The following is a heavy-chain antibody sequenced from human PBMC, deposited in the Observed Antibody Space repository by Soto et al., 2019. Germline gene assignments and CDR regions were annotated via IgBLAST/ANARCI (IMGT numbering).Heavy chain of an antibody. J-gene: IGHJ5*02. CDR1: GFSLSTSGVG. Sequence: QITLKESGTTLVKPTQTLTLTCTFSGFSLSTSGVGVGWIRQPPGKALEWIALIYWDDDKRYSPSVKSRLTITKDTSKNQVVLTMNNMDPVDTATYYCAHRRRYSSSWYPVAWFDPWGQGTLVTVS. CDR2: IYWDDDK. V-gene: IGHV2-5*02. D-gene: IGHD6-13*01. CDR3: AHRRRYSSSWYPVAWFDP.